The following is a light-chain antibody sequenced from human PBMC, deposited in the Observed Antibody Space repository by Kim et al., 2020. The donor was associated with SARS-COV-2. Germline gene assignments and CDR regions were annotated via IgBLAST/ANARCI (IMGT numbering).Light chain of an antibody. V-gene: IGKV1-5*03. CDR1: QSVSNW. Sequence: DIQMTQSPSTLSASVGDRVTITCRASQSVSNWLAWYQLKPGKAPRLLIYEASSLEGGVPSRFSGSGSGTEFTLTISSLQPDDFATYYCQHYGYTPYTFGQGTKLEI. J-gene: IGKJ2*01. CDR2: EAS. CDR3: QHYGYTPYT.